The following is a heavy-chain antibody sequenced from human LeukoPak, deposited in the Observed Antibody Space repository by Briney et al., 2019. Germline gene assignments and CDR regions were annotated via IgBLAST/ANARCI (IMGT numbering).Heavy chain of an antibody. V-gene: IGHV3-7*01. CDR3: ARDRIGSLTFGGVIVKAHYFDY. CDR1: GFTFSSYW. CDR2: IKQDGSEK. J-gene: IGHJ4*02. Sequence: GGSLRLSCAASGFTFSSYWMSWVRQAPGKGLEWVANIKQDGSEKYYVGSVKGRFTISRDNAKNSLYLQMNSLRAEDTAVYYCARDRIGSLTFGGVIVKAHYFDYWGQGTLVTVSS. D-gene: IGHD3-16*02.